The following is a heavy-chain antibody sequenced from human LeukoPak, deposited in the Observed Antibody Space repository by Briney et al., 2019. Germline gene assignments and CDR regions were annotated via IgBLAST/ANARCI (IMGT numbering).Heavy chain of an antibody. CDR1: GFTVTNNY. CDR3: AKDGLGYCSSTSCFGAFDI. Sequence: GGSLRLSCAASGFTVTNNYMSWVRQAPGKGLEWVSAISGSGGSTYYADSVKGRFTISRDNSKNTLYLQMNSLRAEDTAVYYCAKDGLGYCSSTSCFGAFDIWGQGTMVTVSS. V-gene: IGHV3-23*01. D-gene: IGHD2-2*01. CDR2: ISGSGGST. J-gene: IGHJ3*02.